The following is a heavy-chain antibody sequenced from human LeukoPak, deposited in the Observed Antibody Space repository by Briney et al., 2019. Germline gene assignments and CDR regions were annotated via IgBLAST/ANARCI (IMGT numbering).Heavy chain of an antibody. CDR2: IYNSGST. V-gene: IGHV4-59*01. J-gene: IGHJ5*02. D-gene: IGHD3-22*01. CDR1: GGSISSYY. Sequence: SETLSLTCTVSGGSISSYYWSWIRQPPGKGLEWIGYIYNSGSTNYNPSLKSRVTISLDTSKNQFSLKLSSVTAADTAVYYCARALIAVVNGWFDPWGQGTLVTVSS. CDR3: ARALIAVVNGWFDP.